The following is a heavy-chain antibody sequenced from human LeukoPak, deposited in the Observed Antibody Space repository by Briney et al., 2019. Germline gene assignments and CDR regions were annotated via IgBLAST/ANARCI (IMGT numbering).Heavy chain of an antibody. CDR3: ARGYYYDSSGYYVVPIA. CDR2: MNPNSGNT. J-gene: IGHJ5*02. V-gene: IGHV1-8*01. D-gene: IGHD3-22*01. CDR1: GYTFTSYD. Sequence: ASVKVSCKASGYTFTSYDINWVRQATGQGLEWMGWMNPNSGNTGYAQKFQGRVTMTRNTSISTAYMELSSLRSEDTAVYYCARGYYYDSSGYYVVPIAWGQGTLVTVSS.